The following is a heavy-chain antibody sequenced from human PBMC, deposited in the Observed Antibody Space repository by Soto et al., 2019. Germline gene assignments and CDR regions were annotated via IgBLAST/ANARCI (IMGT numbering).Heavy chain of an antibody. V-gene: IGHV3-23*01. CDR1: RFIFSDYA. CDR3: AKDAVSYNGKWDWFDS. Sequence: DVQLLESGGGLVQPGGSLTLSCEASRFIFSDYAMNWVRQAPGKRLEWVSSIGGGNTDRYYGDSVKGRFIISRDNSKNTMYLQMNSLRDDDTAVYYCAKDAVSYNGKWDWFDSWGQGTLVTVSS. CDR2: IGGGNTDR. D-gene: IGHD1-26*01. J-gene: IGHJ5*01.